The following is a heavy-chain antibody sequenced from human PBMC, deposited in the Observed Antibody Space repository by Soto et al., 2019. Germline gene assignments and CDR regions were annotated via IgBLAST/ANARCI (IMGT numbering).Heavy chain of an antibody. CDR1: GFTFSNAW. V-gene: IGHV3-15*01. CDR2: IKSKTDGGTR. CDR3: TRGSYQGNYYYYGMDV. J-gene: IGHJ6*02. Sequence: EVQLVESGGGLVQPGGSLRLSCAASGFTFSNAWMSWVRQVPGKGLEWVGRIKSKTDGGTRDYAAPVKGRFTISREDSKKTLYLQMNSLKAEDTGVYYCTRGSYQGNYYYYGMDVWGQGTTVTVSS. D-gene: IGHD1-26*01.